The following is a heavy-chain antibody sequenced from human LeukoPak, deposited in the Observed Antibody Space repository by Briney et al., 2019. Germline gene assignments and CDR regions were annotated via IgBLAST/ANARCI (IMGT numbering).Heavy chain of an antibody. V-gene: IGHV3-53*01. CDR3: ARMAVAGGFDY. J-gene: IGHJ4*02. CDR1: GFTVSSKY. Sequence: QPGGSLRLSCAASGFTVSSKYMSWVRQAPRKGLEWVSVIYSGDSTYNADSVKGRFTISRDNSKNTLYLQMNSLRAEGTAVYYCARMAVAGGFDYWGQGALVTVSS. D-gene: IGHD6-19*01. CDR2: IYSGDST.